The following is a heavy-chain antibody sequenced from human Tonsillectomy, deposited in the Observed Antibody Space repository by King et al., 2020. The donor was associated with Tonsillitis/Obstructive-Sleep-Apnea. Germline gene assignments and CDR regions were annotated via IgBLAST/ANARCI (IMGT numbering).Heavy chain of an antibody. CDR1: GFTFRSYA. Sequence: VQLVESGGGLVQPGGSLRLSCAASGFTFRSYAMSWVRQAPGKGLEWVSGISGSGNSPYYADSVKGRFTISRDNSKNMLYLQMNSLRAEDTAVYYSARAQGHCSSSSCYTAFDYWGQGILVTVSS. D-gene: IGHD2-2*02. CDR2: ISGSGNSP. V-gene: IGHV3-23*04. CDR3: ARAQGHCSSSSCYTAFDY. J-gene: IGHJ4*02.